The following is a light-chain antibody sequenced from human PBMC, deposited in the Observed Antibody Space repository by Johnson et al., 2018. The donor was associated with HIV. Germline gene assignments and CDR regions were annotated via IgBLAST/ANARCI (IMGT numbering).Light chain of an antibody. V-gene: IGLV1-51*01. Sequence: QSVLTQPPSVSAAPGQKVTISCSGSSSNIGSNFVSWYQQLPGTAPKLLIYDNDKRPSGIPDRFSASKSDTSATLAITGLQPGDEADYHCGTWDTSLGYQYVYVSGTKVTVL. CDR2: DND. CDR1: SSNIGSNF. J-gene: IGLJ1*01. CDR3: GTWDTSLGYQYV.